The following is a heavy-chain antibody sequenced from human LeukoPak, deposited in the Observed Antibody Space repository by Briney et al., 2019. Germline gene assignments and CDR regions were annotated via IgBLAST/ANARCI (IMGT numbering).Heavy chain of an antibody. CDR1: GGSISSGSYY. V-gene: IGHV4-61*02. D-gene: IGHD1-26*01. J-gene: IGHJ4*02. Sequence: PSETLSLTCTVSGGSISSGSYYWSWIRQPAGKGLEWIGRIYTSGSTNYNPSLKSRVTISVDTSKNQFSLKLSSVTAADTAVYYCARRGMVGAHYFDYWGQGTLVTVSS. CDR3: ARRGMVGAHYFDY. CDR2: IYTSGST.